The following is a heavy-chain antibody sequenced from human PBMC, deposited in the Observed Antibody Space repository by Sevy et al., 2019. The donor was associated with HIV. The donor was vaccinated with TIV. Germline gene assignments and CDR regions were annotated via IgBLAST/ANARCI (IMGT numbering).Heavy chain of an antibody. CDR3: ARPTPRIARSSAAFFDS. Sequence: GGSLRLSCAASGFTSGFTFSSFAMSWVRQLPGKGLEWVSTINGRGGSTYYADSVKGRFTLSRDNSNNALFLQMDSLTPEDTALYYAARPTPRIARSSAAFFDSWGHGTLVTVSS. D-gene: IGHD6-6*01. V-gene: IGHV3-23*01. CDR1: GFTFSSFA. J-gene: IGHJ4*01. CDR2: INGRGGST.